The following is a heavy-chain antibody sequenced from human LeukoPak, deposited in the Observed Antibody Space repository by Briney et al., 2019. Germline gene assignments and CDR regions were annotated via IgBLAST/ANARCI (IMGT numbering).Heavy chain of an antibody. Sequence: PSETLSLTCTVSGGSTNSYYWSWIRQSPGKGLEWIGYVAYSGSNNYNPSHKSRVTISLDTSKNQFSLKLSSVTAADTAVYYCARTVSGYYFKAWRSGTLVIVTS. CDR1: GGSTNSYY. V-gene: IGHV4-59*01. J-gene: IGHJ4*02. D-gene: IGHD6-19*01. CDR3: ARTVSGYYFKA. CDR2: VAYSGSN.